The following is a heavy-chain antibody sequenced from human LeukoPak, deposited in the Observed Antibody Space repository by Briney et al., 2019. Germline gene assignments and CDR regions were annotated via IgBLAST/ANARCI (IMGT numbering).Heavy chain of an antibody. D-gene: IGHD3-22*01. CDR2: ISAYNGNT. CDR3: ARDPNNGVHYYDSSGYSDFDY. Sequence: GASVKVSCKASGYTFTSYGISWVRQAPGQGLEWMGWISAYNGNTNYAQKLQGRVTMTTDTSTSTAYMELRSLRSDDTAVYYCARDPNNGVHYYDSSGYSDFDYWGQGTLVTVSS. V-gene: IGHV1-18*01. CDR1: GYTFTSYG. J-gene: IGHJ4*02.